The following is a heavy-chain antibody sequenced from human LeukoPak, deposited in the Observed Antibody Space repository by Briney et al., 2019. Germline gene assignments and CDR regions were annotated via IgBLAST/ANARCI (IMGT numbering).Heavy chain of an antibody. J-gene: IGHJ4*02. D-gene: IGHD5-18*01. CDR2: ITPIFGTA. V-gene: IGHV1-69*13. CDR3: ARDLHSYGGYLDY. CDR1: GGTFSSYA. Sequence: ASVKVSCKASGGTFSSYAISWVRQAPGQGLEWMGGITPIFGTANYAQKFQGRVTITADESTSTVYMELSSLRSEDTAVYYCARDLHSYGGYLDYWGQGTLVTVSS.